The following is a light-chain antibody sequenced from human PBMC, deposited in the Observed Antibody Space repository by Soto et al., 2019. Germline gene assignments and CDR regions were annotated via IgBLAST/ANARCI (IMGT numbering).Light chain of an antibody. J-gene: IGKJ1*01. CDR2: DAS. V-gene: IGKV1-5*01. CDR3: QQYYSYPVT. Sequence: DIQMTQSPSTLSASVGDRVTITCRASQTISSSLAWYQQIPGKAPKLLIYDASSLESAVPSRFSGSGSGTEFPLPLSPLQPDYFSTYYFQQYYSYPVTFGQGTKVEIK. CDR1: QTISSS.